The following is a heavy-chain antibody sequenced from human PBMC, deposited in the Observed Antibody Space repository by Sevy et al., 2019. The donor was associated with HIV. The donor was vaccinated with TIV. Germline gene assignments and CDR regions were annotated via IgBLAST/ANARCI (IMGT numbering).Heavy chain of an antibody. CDR2: ISYDGSNK. D-gene: IGHD3-22*01. CDR1: GFTFSNFA. Sequence: GGSLRLSCAASGFTFSNFAMHWVRQAPGKGLEWVAVISYDGSNKYYADSVKGRFTISIDNSKNTLYLQMNSLTPEDTAVYYCATGLRSDSSDYYYSDDYYHGMDVWGQGTTVTVSS. CDR3: ATGLRSDSSDYYYSDDYYHGMDV. J-gene: IGHJ6*02. V-gene: IGHV3-30-3*01.